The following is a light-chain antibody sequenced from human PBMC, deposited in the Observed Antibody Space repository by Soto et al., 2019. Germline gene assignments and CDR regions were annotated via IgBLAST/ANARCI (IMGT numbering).Light chain of an antibody. V-gene: IGKV1-5*01. CDR1: QGIGVW. Sequence: DIQMTQSPSTLSSFVGYIITITFRASQGIGVWLAWYQQKPGKAPKLLIYDASNLQTGVPSRFSGSGSGTEFTLTISSLHPDDFATYYCQQYDVDSGTFGQGTKVDIK. CDR3: QQYDVDSGT. CDR2: DAS. J-gene: IGKJ1*01.